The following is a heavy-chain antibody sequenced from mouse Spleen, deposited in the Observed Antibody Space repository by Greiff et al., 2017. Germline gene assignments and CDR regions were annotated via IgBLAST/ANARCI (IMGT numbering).Heavy chain of an antibody. J-gene: IGHJ1*01. CDR3: ATTYDGYSWYFDV. Sequence: VQGVESGPGLVQPSQSLSITCTVSGFSLTSYGVHWVRQSPGKGLEWLGVIWRGGSNVYYAAFMYRLSITKDNSTSQVFFKMNSLQADDTAIYYCATTYDGYSWYFDVWGAGTTVTVSS. D-gene: IGHD2-3*01. CDR1: GFSLTSYG. V-gene: IGHV2-5*01. CDR2: IWRGGSN.